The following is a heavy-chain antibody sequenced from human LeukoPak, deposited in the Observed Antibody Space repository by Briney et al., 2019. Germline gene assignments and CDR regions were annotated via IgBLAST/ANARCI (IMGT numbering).Heavy chain of an antibody. Sequence: ASVKVSCKASGGTFSSYAISWVRQAPGQGLEWMGRTIPILGIANYAQKFQGRVTITADKSTSTAYMELSSLRSEDTAVYYCARPGYTGGAFDYWGQGTLVTVSS. CDR3: ARPGYTGGAFDY. CDR2: TIPILGIA. D-gene: IGHD3-9*01. J-gene: IGHJ4*02. CDR1: GGTFSSYA. V-gene: IGHV1-69*04.